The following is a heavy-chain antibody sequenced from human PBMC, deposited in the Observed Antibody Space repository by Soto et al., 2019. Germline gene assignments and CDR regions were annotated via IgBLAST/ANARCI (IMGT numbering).Heavy chain of an antibody. D-gene: IGHD2-2*01. CDR1: GGSISSGGYS. CDR2: IYHSGST. V-gene: IGHV4-30-2*01. J-gene: IGHJ5*02. CDR3: ARGGYCSSTSCSGKNWFDP. Sequence: SETLSLTCAVSGGSISSGGYSWSWIRQPPGKGLEWIGYIYHSGSTYYNPSLKSRVTISVDRSKNQFSLKLSSVTAADTAVYYCARGGYCSSTSCSGKNWFDPWGQGTLVTVSS.